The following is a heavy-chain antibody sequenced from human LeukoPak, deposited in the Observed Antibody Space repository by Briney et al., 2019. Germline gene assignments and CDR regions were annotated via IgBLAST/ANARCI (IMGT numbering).Heavy chain of an antibody. V-gene: IGHV3-20*04. CDR1: GFTFADYS. CDR3: ARSGSSWYLAFDY. D-gene: IGHD6-13*01. Sequence: GGSLRLSCAVSGFTFADYSISWVRQGPGGGLEWGSGINWNDGSTGYADSVKGRFTISRDNAKNSLYLQMNSLRAEDTALYYCARSGSSWYLAFDYWGQGTLVTVSS. J-gene: IGHJ4*02. CDR2: INWNDGST.